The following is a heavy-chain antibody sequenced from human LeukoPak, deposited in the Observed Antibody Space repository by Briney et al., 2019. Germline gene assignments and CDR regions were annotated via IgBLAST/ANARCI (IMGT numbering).Heavy chain of an antibody. Sequence: GGSLRLSCAASGFTFSSYAMSWVRQAPGKGLEWVSAISGSGGSTYYADSVKGRFTISRDNSKNTLYLQLNSLRAEDTAVYYCAKVARIMITFGGVIASYYFDYWGQGTLVTVSS. CDR2: ISGSGGST. CDR1: GFTFSSYA. J-gene: IGHJ4*02. CDR3: AKVARIMITFGGVIASYYFDY. V-gene: IGHV3-23*01. D-gene: IGHD3-16*02.